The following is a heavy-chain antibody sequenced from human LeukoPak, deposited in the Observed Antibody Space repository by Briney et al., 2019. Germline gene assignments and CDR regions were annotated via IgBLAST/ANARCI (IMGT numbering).Heavy chain of an antibody. J-gene: IGHJ5*01. V-gene: IGHV4-39*01. CDR2: IYYSGST. Sequence: SETLSLTCTVSGGSFSSSSYYWGWLRQPPGKGLEWIGSIYYSGSTYYNPSLMSRVTISVDTSKDQFSLKVTSVTAADTAVYYCARHPAPGIAAAGRYAFDSWGQGTLVTVSS. CDR3: ARHPAPGIAAAGRYAFDS. CDR1: GGSFSSSSYY. D-gene: IGHD6-13*01.